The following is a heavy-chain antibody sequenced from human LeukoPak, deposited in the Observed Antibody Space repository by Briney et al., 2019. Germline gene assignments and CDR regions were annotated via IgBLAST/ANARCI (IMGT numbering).Heavy chain of an antibody. CDR2: ISGSDGST. D-gene: IGHD5-12*01. Sequence: GGSLRLSCAASGFTFSSYSMNWVRQAPGKGLEWVSAISGSDGSTYYADSVKGRFTISRDNSKNTLYLQMNSLRAEDTAVYYCAKQLRPDDYWGQGTLVTVSS. CDR1: GFTFSSYS. CDR3: AKQLRPDDY. J-gene: IGHJ4*02. V-gene: IGHV3-23*01.